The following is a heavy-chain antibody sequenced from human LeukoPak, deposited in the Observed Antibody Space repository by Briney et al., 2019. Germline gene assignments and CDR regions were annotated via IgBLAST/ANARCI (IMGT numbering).Heavy chain of an antibody. CDR2: ISSSGSTI. V-gene: IGHV3-48*03. CDR3: AKLHIVVVPAAPNFDY. Sequence: PGGSLRLSCAASGFTFSSYEMNWVRQAPGKGLEWVSYISSSGSTIYYADSVKGRFTISRDNSKNTLYLQMNSLRAEDTAVYYCAKLHIVVVPAAPNFDYWGQGTLVTVSS. J-gene: IGHJ4*02. D-gene: IGHD2-2*01. CDR1: GFTFSSYE.